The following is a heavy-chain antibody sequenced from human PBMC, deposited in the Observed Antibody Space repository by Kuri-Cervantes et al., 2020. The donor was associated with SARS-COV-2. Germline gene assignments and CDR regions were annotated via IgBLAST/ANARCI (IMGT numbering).Heavy chain of an antibody. CDR1: GFIFSNHG. D-gene: IGHD5-24*01. Sequence: GGSLRLSCEASGFIFSNHGMHWVRQAPGKGLEWVAVISYDGSNKYYADSVKGRFTISRDNSKNTLYLQMNSLRAEDTAVYYCAKGSVEMATTYWGQGTLVTVSS. CDR3: AKGSVEMATTY. J-gene: IGHJ4*02. V-gene: IGHV3-30*18. CDR2: ISYDGSNK.